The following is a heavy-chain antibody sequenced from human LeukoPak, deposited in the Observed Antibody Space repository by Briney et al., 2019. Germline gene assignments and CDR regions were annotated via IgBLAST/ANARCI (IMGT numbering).Heavy chain of an antibody. D-gene: IGHD6-6*01. CDR2: ISGGGANT. CDR3: AKEVQYRAAFDY. V-gene: IGHV3-23*01. CDR1: GFTFNNYA. Sequence: GSLRLSCAASGFTFNNYAMSWVRQAPGKGLEWVSSISGGGANTYYADSVKGRFTISRDNSKNTLYLQMNSLRAEDTAVYYCAKEVQYRAAFDYWGQGTLVTVSS. J-gene: IGHJ4*02.